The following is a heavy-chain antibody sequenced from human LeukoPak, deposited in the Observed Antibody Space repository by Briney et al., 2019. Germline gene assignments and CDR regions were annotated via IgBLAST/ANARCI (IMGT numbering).Heavy chain of an antibody. Sequence: GGSLRLSCAVSGITLSNYGMTWVRQAPGKGLEWVAGISDSGGRTNYADSVKGRFTISRDNPKNTLYLQMNSLRAEDTAVYFCAKRGVVIRVILVGFNKEAYYFDSWGQGALVTVSS. J-gene: IGHJ4*02. CDR2: ISDSGGRT. CDR3: AKRGVVIRVILVGFNKEAYYFDS. V-gene: IGHV3-23*01. D-gene: IGHD3-22*01. CDR1: GITLSNYG.